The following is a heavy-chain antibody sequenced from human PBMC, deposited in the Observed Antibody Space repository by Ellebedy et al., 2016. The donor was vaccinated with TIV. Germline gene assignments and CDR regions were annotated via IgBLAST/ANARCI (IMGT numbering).Heavy chain of an antibody. CDR1: GVFVTSYY. V-gene: IGHV4-59*08. CDR2: IHYSGDT. Sequence: SETLSLTCTVSGVFVTSYYWTWVRQPPGEGLEWIGYIHYSGDTNSNPSLKSRVTISVDTSKNQFSLKLSSVTAADTAMYYCVSSVEMATRFDYWGRGTQVTVSS. J-gene: IGHJ4*02. CDR3: VSSVEMATRFDY. D-gene: IGHD5-24*01.